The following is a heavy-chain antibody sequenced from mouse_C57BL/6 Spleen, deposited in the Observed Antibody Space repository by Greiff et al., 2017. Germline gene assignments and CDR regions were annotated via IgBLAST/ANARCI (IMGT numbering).Heavy chain of an antibody. CDR3: ARRGDFYYGSSYNYYAMDY. V-gene: IGHV5-17*01. CDR2: ISSGSSTI. CDR1: GFTFSDYG. D-gene: IGHD1-1*01. J-gene: IGHJ4*01. Sequence: DVQLVASWGGLVKPGGSLKLSCAASGFTFSDYGMHWVRQAPEKGLEWVSYISSGSSTIYYADTVKGRFTISRDNAKNTLFLQMTSLRSEDTAMYYCARRGDFYYGSSYNYYAMDYWGQGTSVTVSS.